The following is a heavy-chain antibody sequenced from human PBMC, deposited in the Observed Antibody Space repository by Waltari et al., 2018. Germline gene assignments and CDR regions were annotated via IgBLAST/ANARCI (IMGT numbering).Heavy chain of an antibody. CDR1: GGSFSGYY. J-gene: IGHJ4*02. V-gene: IGHV4-34*01. CDR2: INHSGST. D-gene: IGHD2-21*01. CDR3: AVRRPDCGGC. Sequence: QVQLQQWGAGLLKPSETLSLTCAVYGGSFSGYYWSWIRQSPGEGLEWIGEINHSGSTNDSPSLKSRVTISVDTSKSQFSLKVSSVTAADTAVYYCAVRRPDCGGCWGRGTLVTVSS.